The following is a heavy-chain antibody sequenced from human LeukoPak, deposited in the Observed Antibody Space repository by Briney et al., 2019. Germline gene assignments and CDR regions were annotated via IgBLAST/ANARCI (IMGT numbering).Heavy chain of an antibody. D-gene: IGHD7-27*01. CDR3: ARAGDGVSFHMDV. CDR2: IRYDGSNK. J-gene: IGHJ6*03. CDR1: GFTFSSYG. Sequence: PGGSLRLSCAASGFTFSSYGMHWVRQAPGKGLEWVAFIRYDGSNKYYADSVKGRFTISRDNSKNTLYLQMNSLRAEDTAVYYCARAGDGVSFHMDVWGKGTTVTISS. V-gene: IGHV3-30*02.